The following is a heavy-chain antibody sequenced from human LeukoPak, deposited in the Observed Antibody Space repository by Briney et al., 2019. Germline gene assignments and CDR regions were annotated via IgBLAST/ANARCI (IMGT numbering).Heavy chain of an antibody. V-gene: IGHV1-69*01. Sequence: SVKVSCKASGGTFSSYAISWVRQAPGQGLEWMGGIIPIFGTANYAQKFQGRVTITADESTSTAYMELSSLRSEDTAVYYCARGPMAGNYVFDPWGQGTLVTVSS. CDR3: ARGPMAGNYVFDP. D-gene: IGHD6-19*01. CDR1: GGTFSSYA. CDR2: IIPIFGTA. J-gene: IGHJ5*02.